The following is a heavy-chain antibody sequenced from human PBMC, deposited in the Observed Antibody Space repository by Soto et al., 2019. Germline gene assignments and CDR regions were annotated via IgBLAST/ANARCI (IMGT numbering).Heavy chain of an antibody. V-gene: IGHV3-7*01. Sequence: GGSLRLSCAASGFTFSSYWMSWVRQAPGKGLEWVANIKQDGSEKYYVDSVKGRFTISRDNAKNSLYLQMNSLRAEDTAVYYCARDARDFWSGTYYYYYYMDVWGKGTTVTVSS. D-gene: IGHD3-3*01. J-gene: IGHJ6*03. CDR3: ARDARDFWSGTYYYYYYMDV. CDR1: GFTFSSYW. CDR2: IKQDGSEK.